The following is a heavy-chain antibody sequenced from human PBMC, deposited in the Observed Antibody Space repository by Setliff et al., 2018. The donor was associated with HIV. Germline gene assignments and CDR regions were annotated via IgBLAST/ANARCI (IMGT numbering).Heavy chain of an antibody. V-gene: IGHV4-34*01. CDR1: GGSFSGYY. CDR3: ARDQGGATDY. J-gene: IGHJ4*02. D-gene: IGHD1-26*01. Sequence: PSETLSLTCAVYGGSFSGYYWSWIRQPPGKGLEWIGEINHSGSTNYNPSLKSRVTISVDTSKNQFSLKMSSVTTADTAVYYCARDQGGATDYWGQGTLVTVSS. CDR2: INHSGST.